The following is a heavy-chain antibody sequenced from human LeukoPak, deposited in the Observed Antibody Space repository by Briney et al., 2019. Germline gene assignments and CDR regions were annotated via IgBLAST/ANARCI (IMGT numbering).Heavy chain of an antibody. CDR3: ARPMTTVYHYYYYMDV. Sequence: GGTLRLSCAAAGFTFSSYGMSWVRQAPGKGLEWVSAISGSGGSTYYADSVKGRVTISRDNSKNTLYLQMNSLRAEDTAVYYCARPMTTVYHYYYYMDVWGKGTTVTVSS. CDR2: ISGSGGST. CDR1: GFTFSSYG. J-gene: IGHJ6*03. D-gene: IGHD4-11*01. V-gene: IGHV3-23*01.